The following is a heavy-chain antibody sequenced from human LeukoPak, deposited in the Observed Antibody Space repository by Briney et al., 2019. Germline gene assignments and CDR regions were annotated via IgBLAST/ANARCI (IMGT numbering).Heavy chain of an antibody. CDR1: GXTFTAYS. CDR3: AREWWYLDY. Sequence: GGSLRLSWAASGXTFTAYSMTWVRQAPGRGLEWVARIKEDGSQIYYVDSVKGRFTISRDNAKKSLYLQMNSLRAEDTAVYYCAREWWYLDYWGQGTLVTVSS. V-gene: IGHV3-7*05. CDR2: IKEDGSQI. D-gene: IGHD2-15*01. J-gene: IGHJ4*02.